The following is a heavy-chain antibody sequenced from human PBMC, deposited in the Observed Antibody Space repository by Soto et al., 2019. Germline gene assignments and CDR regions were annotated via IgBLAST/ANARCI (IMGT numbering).Heavy chain of an antibody. V-gene: IGHV6-1*01. D-gene: IGHD2-2*01. J-gene: IGHJ6*02. CDR2: TYYRSKWYN. Sequence: SQTLSLTCAISGDSVSSNSAAWNWIRQSPSRGLEWLGRTYYRSKWYNDYAVSVKSRITINPDTSKSQFSLQLNSVTPEDTAVYYCARLGYCSSTSCSGGGMDVWGQGTTVTVSS. CDR3: ARLGYCSSTSCSGGGMDV. CDR1: GDSVSSNSAA.